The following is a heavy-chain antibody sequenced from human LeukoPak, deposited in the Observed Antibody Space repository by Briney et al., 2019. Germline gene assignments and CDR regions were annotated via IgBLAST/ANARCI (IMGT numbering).Heavy chain of an antibody. CDR3: AKDLGAYYEILSDSGLYY. Sequence: GGSLTLSCAASGFTFSSYAMSWVRQAPAKGLDWVSAINGSGGSTYYADSVKGRFTISRDNSKNTLYLQMNSLRAEDTAVYYCAKDLGAYYEILSDSGLYYWGQGALVSVSS. V-gene: IGHV3-23*01. CDR1: GFTFSSYA. CDR2: INGSGGST. J-gene: IGHJ4*02. D-gene: IGHD3-9*01.